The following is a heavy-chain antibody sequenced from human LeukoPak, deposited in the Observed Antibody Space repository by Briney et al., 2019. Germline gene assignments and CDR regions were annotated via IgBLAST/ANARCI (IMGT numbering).Heavy chain of an antibody. CDR2: IYSGGST. CDR3: ARQVAARYYYYGMDV. J-gene: IGHJ6*02. CDR1: GFTVSSNY. D-gene: IGHD6-6*01. Sequence: GGSLRLSCAASGFTVSSNYMSWVRQAPGKGLEWVSVIYSGGSTYYADSVKDRFTISRHNSKNMLYLQMNSLRAEDTAVYYCARQVAARYYYYGMDVWGQGTTVTVSS. V-gene: IGHV3-53*04.